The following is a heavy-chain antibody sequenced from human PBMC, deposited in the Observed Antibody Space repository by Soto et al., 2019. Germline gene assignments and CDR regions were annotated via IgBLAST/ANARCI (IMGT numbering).Heavy chain of an antibody. J-gene: IGHJ5*02. CDR1: GGSISSYY. CDR3: ARHFYFVYSSAPLRSWFDP. CDR2: ISYSGST. Sequence: QVQLQASGPGLVKPSETLSLTCTVSGGSISSYYWSWIRQPPGKGLEWIGAISYSGSTNYYPSSKSRVTIAVVTSKNRSCLTLSFLTAADTALYYCARHFYFVYSSAPLRSWFDPWGQGTLVTVSS. D-gene: IGHD6-25*01. V-gene: IGHV4-59*08.